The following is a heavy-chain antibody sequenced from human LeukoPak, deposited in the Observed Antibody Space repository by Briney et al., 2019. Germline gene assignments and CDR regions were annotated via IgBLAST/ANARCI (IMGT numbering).Heavy chain of an antibody. J-gene: IGHJ6*02. V-gene: IGHV3-23*01. Sequence: GGSLRLSCAASGFTFSSYAMSWVRQAPGKGLEWASAISGSGTRTYYADSVKGRFTISRDNSKNTLYLQMNSLRAEDTAVYYCARAQVDTAMAGYYYGMDVWGQGTTVTVSS. D-gene: IGHD5-18*01. CDR3: ARAQVDTAMAGYYYGMDV. CDR1: GFTFSSYA. CDR2: ISGSGTRT.